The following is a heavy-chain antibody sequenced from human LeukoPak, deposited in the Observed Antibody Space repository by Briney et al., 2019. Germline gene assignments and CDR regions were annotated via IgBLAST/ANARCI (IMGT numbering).Heavy chain of an antibody. CDR3: ARGRPYSGGYHLDY. Sequence: WVRQPPGKGLEWIGTIYYSGSTYYNPSLKSRVTMSVDTSKNQFFLKLNSVTAADTAVYYCARGRPYSGGYHLDYWGQGTLVTVSA. D-gene: IGHD1-26*01. CDR2: IYYSGST. V-gene: IGHV4-39*01. J-gene: IGHJ4*02.